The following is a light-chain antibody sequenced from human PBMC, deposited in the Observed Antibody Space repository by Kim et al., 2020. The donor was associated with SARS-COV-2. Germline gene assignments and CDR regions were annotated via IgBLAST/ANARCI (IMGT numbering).Light chain of an antibody. CDR2: EVT. CDR1: SSDVGGYNY. V-gene: IGLV2-8*01. J-gene: IGLJ3*02. CDR3: NSYSGSNNV. Sequence: PGQSVTISCTGTSSDVGGYNYVSWYQHHPGKAPKLIIYEVTKRPSGVPDRFSGSKSGNTASLTVSGLQTEDEADYYCNSYSGSNNVFGGGTKLTVL.